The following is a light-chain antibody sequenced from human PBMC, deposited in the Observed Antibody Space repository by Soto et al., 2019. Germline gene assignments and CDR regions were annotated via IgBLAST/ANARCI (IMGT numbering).Light chain of an antibody. CDR2: HAY. V-gene: IGKV3-15*01. J-gene: IGKJ5*01. Sequence: EIVMTQYPATLSVSPGERSTFSCMASQIVNTNLAWYQQKPVQAPRLLIYHAYIRATGITARFSGSGSGTEFTLTISSLQSEDFAIYYCKQYNSRPITFGQGTRLEIK. CDR3: KQYNSRPIT. CDR1: QIVNTN.